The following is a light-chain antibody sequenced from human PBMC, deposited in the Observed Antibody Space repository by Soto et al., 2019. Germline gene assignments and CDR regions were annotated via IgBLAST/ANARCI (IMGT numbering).Light chain of an antibody. CDR3: QQYNFHVT. V-gene: IGKV1-5*01. CDR2: DAS. J-gene: IGKJ1*01. Sequence: DIQMTQSPSTLSASVGDRVTITCRASQSISSWLAWYQQKPGKAPKLLIYDASSLESGVPSRFSGSGSGTEFTLTISSLQPDDFATYYCQQYNFHVTFGQGTKVDIK. CDR1: QSISSW.